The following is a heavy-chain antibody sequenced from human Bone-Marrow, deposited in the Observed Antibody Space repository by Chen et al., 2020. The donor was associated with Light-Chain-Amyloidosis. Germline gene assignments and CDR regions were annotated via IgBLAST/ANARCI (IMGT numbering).Heavy chain of an antibody. V-gene: IGHV3-23*04. D-gene: IGHD3-9*01. CDR3: AKDISYDDILPGYPADAFDI. J-gene: IGHJ3*02. CDR1: GFAFSSYA. CDR2: ISGSGGSR. Sequence: EVQLVESGGGLLQRGGSLRLSCAASGFAFSSYAMSWVRQAPGKGLEWVSTISGSGGSRYYGDSVKVRFTISRDNSKNALFEQMNSLRAEDTAVYYCAKDISYDDILPGYPADAFDIWGQGTMVTVSS.